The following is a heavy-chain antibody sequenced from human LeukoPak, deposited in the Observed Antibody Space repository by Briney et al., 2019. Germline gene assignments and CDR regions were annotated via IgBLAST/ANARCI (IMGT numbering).Heavy chain of an antibody. CDR1: GFSFSNYG. J-gene: IGHJ4*02. V-gene: IGHV3-30*18. Sequence: PGGSLRLSCTASGFSFSNYGMHWVRQAPGKGLEWVTVISYDGSNKYYADSVKGRVTISRDNSKNTLYLQMNSLRAEDTAVYYCVKGYYDFDYWGQGTLVTVCS. CDR2: ISYDGSNK. CDR3: VKGYYDFDY. D-gene: IGHD3-3*01.